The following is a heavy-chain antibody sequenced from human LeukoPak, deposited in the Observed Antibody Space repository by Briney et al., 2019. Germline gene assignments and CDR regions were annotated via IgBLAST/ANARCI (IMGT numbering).Heavy chain of an antibody. J-gene: IGHJ6*04. CDR2: ISSSGSTI. Sequence: GGSLRLSCAASGFTFSSYEMNWVRQAPGKGLEWVSYISSSGSTIYDADSVRGRFTISRDNAKNSLYLQMNSLRAEDTAVYYCAELGITMIGGVWGKGTTVTISS. CDR3: AELGITMIGGV. CDR1: GFTFSSYE. D-gene: IGHD3-10*02. V-gene: IGHV3-48*03.